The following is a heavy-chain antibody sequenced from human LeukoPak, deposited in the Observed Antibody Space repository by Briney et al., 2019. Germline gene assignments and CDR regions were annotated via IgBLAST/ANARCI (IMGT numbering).Heavy chain of an antibody. J-gene: IGHJ4*02. CDR3: ARERGRGRDSPWFDY. CDR1: GFIVSGDF. CDR2: IYSDGST. Sequence: HPGGSLRLSCAASGFIVSGDFMSWVRQAPVKGLEWVSVIYSDGSTYYADSVKGRFTISRDNSKNTLDLQMTGLRAEDTAVYYCARERGRGRDSPWFDYWGQGTLVTVSS. V-gene: IGHV3-53*01. D-gene: IGHD1-26*01.